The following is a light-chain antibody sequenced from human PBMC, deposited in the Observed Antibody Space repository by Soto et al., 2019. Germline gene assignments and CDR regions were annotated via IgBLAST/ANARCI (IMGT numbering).Light chain of an antibody. CDR1: SSDLGGYNY. J-gene: IGLJ3*02. V-gene: IGLV2-11*01. CDR2: DVT. Sequence: QSALTQPRSVSGSPGQSVTISCSGTSSDLGGYNYVSWYQHHPGKAPKLMIYDVTLRPSGVPDRFSGSKSGNTASLTISGLQAEDEADYYCCPYAGSFTWVFGGGTKLTVL. CDR3: CPYAGSFTWV.